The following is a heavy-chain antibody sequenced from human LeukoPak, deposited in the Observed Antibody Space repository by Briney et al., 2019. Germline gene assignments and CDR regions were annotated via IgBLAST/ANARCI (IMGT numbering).Heavy chain of an antibody. CDR2: ISSSGSSL. Sequence: GGSLRLSCAASGFTFSDYYMSWIRQAPGKGLEWVSYISSSGSSLYYADSVKGRFTISRDNSKNTLYLQMNSLRAEDTAVYYCARGGSYFFPHDYWGQGTLVTVSS. J-gene: IGHJ4*02. D-gene: IGHD1-26*01. CDR1: GFTFSDYY. CDR3: ARGGSYFFPHDY. V-gene: IGHV3-11*01.